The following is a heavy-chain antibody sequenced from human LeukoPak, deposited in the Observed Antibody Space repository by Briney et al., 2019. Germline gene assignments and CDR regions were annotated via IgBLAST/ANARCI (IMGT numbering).Heavy chain of an antibody. CDR3: EKDRPYSNYGIDY. CDR2: ISGSGGRT. V-gene: IGHV3-23*01. J-gene: IGHJ4*02. Sequence: AISGSGGRTYYADSVKGRVTISRDNSKSTLYLQMNSLRAEDTAVYYCEKDRPYSNYGIDYWGQGTLVTVSS. D-gene: IGHD4-11*01.